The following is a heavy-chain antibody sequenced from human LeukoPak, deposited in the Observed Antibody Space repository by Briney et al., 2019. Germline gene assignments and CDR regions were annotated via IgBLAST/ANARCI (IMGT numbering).Heavy chain of an antibody. CDR1: GGSISSYY. Sequence: SETLSLTCTVSGGSISSYYWSWIRQPPGKGLEWIGEINHSGSTNYNPSLKSRVTISVDTSKNQFSLKLSSVTAADTAVYYCARRGYCSSTSCYTPFDYWGQGTLVTVSS. D-gene: IGHD2-2*02. V-gene: IGHV4-34*01. J-gene: IGHJ4*02. CDR2: INHSGST. CDR3: ARRGYCSSTSCYTPFDY.